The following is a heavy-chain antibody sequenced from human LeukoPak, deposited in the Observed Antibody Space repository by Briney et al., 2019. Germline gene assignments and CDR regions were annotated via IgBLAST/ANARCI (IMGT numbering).Heavy chain of an antibody. D-gene: IGHD5-12*01. CDR1: GYTFSNFA. Sequence: ASVKVSCKASGYTFSNFAINWVRQAPGQRLEWMGGIIPIFGTANYAQKFQGRVTITADESTSTAYMELSSLRSEDTAIYYCARVDRAYSDYDSWYFDLWGRGTLVTVSS. CDR2: IIPIFGTA. V-gene: IGHV1-69*13. CDR3: ARVDRAYSDYDSWYFDL. J-gene: IGHJ2*01.